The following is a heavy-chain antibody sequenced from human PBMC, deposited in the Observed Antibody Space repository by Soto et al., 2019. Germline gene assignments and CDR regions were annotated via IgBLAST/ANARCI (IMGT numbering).Heavy chain of an antibody. J-gene: IGHJ4*02. Sequence: SVSNAWMNWVRQAPGKGLEWVGRIKSKTDGGTTNYAAPVKGRFTISRDDSKNTLYLQMNSLKTEDTAVYYCTTDLSGYSSGWYPEGPMDWGQGTLVTVSS. D-gene: IGHD6-19*01. V-gene: IGHV3-15*06. CDR2: IKSKTDGGTT. CDR3: TTDLSGYSSGWYPEGPMD. CDR1: SVSNAW.